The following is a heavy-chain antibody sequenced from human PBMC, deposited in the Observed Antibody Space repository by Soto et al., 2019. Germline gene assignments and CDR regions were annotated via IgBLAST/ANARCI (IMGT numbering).Heavy chain of an antibody. CDR3: ARQHRDDSSGYCYFDY. CDR1: GYSFTSYW. Sequence: GESLKISCKGSGYSFTSYWIGWVRQMPGKGLEWMGIIYPGDSDTRYSPSFQGQVTISADKSISTAYLQWISLKASDTAMYYCARQHRDDSSGYCYFDYWGQGTLVTVSS. D-gene: IGHD3-22*01. J-gene: IGHJ4*03. V-gene: IGHV5-51*01. CDR2: IYPGDSDT.